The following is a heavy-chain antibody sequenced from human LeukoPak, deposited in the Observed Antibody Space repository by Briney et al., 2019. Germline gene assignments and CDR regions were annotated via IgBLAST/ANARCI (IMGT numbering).Heavy chain of an antibody. V-gene: IGHV3-7*01. J-gene: IGHJ4*02. CDR1: GFTFTNYW. D-gene: IGHD6-19*01. Sequence: GGSLRLSCAASGFTFTNYWMSWVRQPPGKGLEWVANIKTEGSEKYYVDSVKGRFTISRGNTKNSLYLQMNSLRAEDTAMYYCARMSGWYWFDYWGRGTLVTVSS. CDR3: ARMSGWYWFDY. CDR2: IKTEGSEK.